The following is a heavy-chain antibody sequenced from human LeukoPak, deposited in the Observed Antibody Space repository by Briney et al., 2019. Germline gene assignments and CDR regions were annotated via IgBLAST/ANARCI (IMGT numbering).Heavy chain of an antibody. J-gene: IGHJ4*02. D-gene: IGHD4-17*01. V-gene: IGHV4-30-4*01. CDR2: IYYSGST. CDR1: GGSLSSGDYY. CDR3: ASETYGANS. Sequence: SQTLSLTCTVSGGSLSSGDYYWSWIRQPPGTGLEWIGYIYYSGSTYYNPSLKSRVTISVDTSKNQFSLKLSSVTAADTVVYYCASETYGANSWGQGALVTVSS.